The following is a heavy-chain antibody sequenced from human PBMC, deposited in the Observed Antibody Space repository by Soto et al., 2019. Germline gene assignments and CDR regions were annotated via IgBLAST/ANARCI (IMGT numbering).Heavy chain of an antibody. CDR3: AREGRADYSDSSGYSNWFDP. CDR1: GYTFSGYY. Sequence: ASVKVSCKATGYTFSGYYIHWVRQAPGQGLEWMGWINPNSGGTNYAQKFQGWVTMTRDTSISTAYMELSLRSDDTAVYYCAREGRADYSDSSGYSNWFDPWGQGTLVTLSS. V-gene: IGHV1-2*04. D-gene: IGHD3-22*01. CDR2: INPNSGGT. J-gene: IGHJ5*02.